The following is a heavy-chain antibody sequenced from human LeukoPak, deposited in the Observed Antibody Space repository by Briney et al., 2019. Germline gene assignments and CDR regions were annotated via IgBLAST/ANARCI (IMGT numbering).Heavy chain of an antibody. V-gene: IGHV1-18*01. CDR1: GYAFANYL. J-gene: IGHJ2*01. D-gene: IGHD3-22*01. CDR2: ISAYNGNT. CDR3: AREGYYDSSGYYENWYFDL. Sequence: ASVKVSCKASGYAFANYLVHWVRQAPGQGLEWMGWISAYNGNTNYAQKLQGRVTMTTDTSTSTAYMELRSLRSDDTAVYYCAREGYYDSSGYYENWYFDLWGRGTLVTVSS.